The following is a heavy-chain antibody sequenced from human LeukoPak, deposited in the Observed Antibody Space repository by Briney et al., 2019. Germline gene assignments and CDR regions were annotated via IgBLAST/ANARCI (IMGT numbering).Heavy chain of an antibody. CDR1: GYTFTDYN. Sequence: ASVKVSCKASGYTFTDYNIHWVRQAPGQGLEWMGWINPKSGGTKYAQKFQGWVTMTRDTSISTVYVELSRLRSDDTAVYYCARPNSSSWNDAFDIWGQGTMVTVSS. J-gene: IGHJ3*02. D-gene: IGHD6-13*01. CDR3: ARPNSSSWNDAFDI. CDR2: INPKSGGT. V-gene: IGHV1-2*04.